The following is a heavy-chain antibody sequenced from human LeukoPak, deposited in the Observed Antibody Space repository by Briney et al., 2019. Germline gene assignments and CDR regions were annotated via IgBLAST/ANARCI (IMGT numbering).Heavy chain of an antibody. D-gene: IGHD4-17*01. CDR3: GKDVYGDYGGLDY. CDR1: GFTFSTYA. CDR2: IRGSDGST. Sequence: GGSLRLSCAASGFTFSTYAMSWVRQAPGKGLDWVSSIRGSDGSTYYADSVKGRFAISRDNSKNTLYLQMNSLRAEDTAVYYCGKDVYGDYGGLDYSGQGTLVTVSS. V-gene: IGHV3-23*01. J-gene: IGHJ4*02.